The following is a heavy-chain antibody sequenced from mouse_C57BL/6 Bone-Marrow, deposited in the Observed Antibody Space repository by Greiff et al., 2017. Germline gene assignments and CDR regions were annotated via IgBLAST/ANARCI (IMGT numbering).Heavy chain of an antibody. D-gene: IGHD1-1*01. CDR3: TRLLRYITMDY. V-gene: IGHV5-9-1*02. CDR1: GFTFSSYA. Sequence: EVQRVESGEGLVKPGGSLKLSCAASGFTFSSYAMSWVRQTPEKRLEWVAYISSGGDYIYYADTVKGRFTISRDNARNNLYLQMSSLKSEDTAMYYCTRLLRYITMDYWGQGTSVTVAS. J-gene: IGHJ4*01. CDR2: ISSGGDYI.